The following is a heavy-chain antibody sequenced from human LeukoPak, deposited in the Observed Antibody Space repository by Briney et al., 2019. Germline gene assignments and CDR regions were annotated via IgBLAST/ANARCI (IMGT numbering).Heavy chain of an antibody. CDR3: AREGSYCTNGVCYAGLDAFDI. CDR2: IKQDGSEK. CDR1: GFTFSSCW. J-gene: IGHJ3*02. Sequence: GGSLRLSCAASGFTFSSCWMSWVRQAPGKGLEWVANIKQDGSEKYYVDSVKGRFTISRDNAKNSLYLQMNSLRAEDTAVYYCAREGSYCTNGVCYAGLDAFDIWGQGTMVTVSS. V-gene: IGHV3-7*01. D-gene: IGHD2-8*01.